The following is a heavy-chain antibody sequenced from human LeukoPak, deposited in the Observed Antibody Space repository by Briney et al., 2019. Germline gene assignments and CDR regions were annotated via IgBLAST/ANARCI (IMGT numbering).Heavy chain of an antibody. V-gene: IGHV4-30-2*01. J-gene: IGHJ4*02. CDR3: ARVSGSPLMSYFDY. Sequence: SQTLSLTCAVSGGSISSGGYSWSWIRQPPGKGLEWIGYIYHGGSTYYNPSLKSRVTISVDRSKNQFSLKLSSVTAADTAVYYCARVSGSPLMSYFDYWGQGTLVTVSS. CDR2: IYHGGST. CDR1: GGSISSGGYS. D-gene: IGHD1-26*01.